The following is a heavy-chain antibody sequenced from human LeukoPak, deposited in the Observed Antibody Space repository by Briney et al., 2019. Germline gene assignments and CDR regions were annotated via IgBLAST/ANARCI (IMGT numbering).Heavy chain of an antibody. CDR3: ACGSGYGYWYFDL. CDR2: IIPIFGTA. V-gene: IGHV1-69*13. J-gene: IGHJ2*01. Sequence: SVKVSCKASGGTFSSYAISWVRQAPGQGLGWMGGIIPIFGTANYAQKFRGRVTITADESTSTAYMELSSLRSEDTAVYYCACGSGYGYWYFDLWGRGTLVTVSS. D-gene: IGHD5-12*01. CDR1: GGTFSSYA.